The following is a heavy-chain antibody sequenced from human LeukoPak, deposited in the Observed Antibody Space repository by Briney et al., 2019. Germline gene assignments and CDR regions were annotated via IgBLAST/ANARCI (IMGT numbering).Heavy chain of an antibody. D-gene: IGHD3-10*01. CDR1: GDSISRYY. CDR3: ARDSGTTGEVKFDP. Sequence: SETLSLTCTVSGDSISRYYWSWIRQPAGKGLEWIGRIYNGGIITYNPSLKSRVTMSIDTSNNQFSLRSRFVTAADTAVYYCARDSGTTGEVKFDPWGQGTLVTVSS. V-gene: IGHV4-4*07. CDR2: IYNGGII. J-gene: IGHJ5*02.